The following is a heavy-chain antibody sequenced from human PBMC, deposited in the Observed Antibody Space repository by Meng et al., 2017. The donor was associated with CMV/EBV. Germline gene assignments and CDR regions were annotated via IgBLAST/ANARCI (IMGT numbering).Heavy chain of an antibody. CDR3: ASHLGVVPDAFDI. CDR1: GGSISSSSYY. Sequence: SETLSLTCTVSGGSISSSSYYWGWSRQPPGKGLEWIGSIYYSGSTYYNPSLKSRVTISVDTSKNQFSLKLSSVTAADTAVYYCASHLGVVPDAFDIWGQGTMVTVSS. J-gene: IGHJ3*02. D-gene: IGHD3-3*01. CDR2: IYYSGST. V-gene: IGHV4-39*01.